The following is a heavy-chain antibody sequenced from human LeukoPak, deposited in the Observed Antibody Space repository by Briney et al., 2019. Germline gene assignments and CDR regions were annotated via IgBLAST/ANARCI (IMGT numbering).Heavy chain of an antibody. V-gene: IGHV4-39*07. D-gene: IGHD3-9*01. Sequence: SETLSLTCTVSGGSISSSSYYWGWIRQPPGKGLEWIGSIYYSGSTYYNPSLKSRVTISVDTSKNQFSLKLSSVTAADTAVYYCARVETGPNAFDIWGQGTMVTVSS. CDR2: IYYSGST. J-gene: IGHJ3*02. CDR1: GGSISSSSYY. CDR3: ARVETGPNAFDI.